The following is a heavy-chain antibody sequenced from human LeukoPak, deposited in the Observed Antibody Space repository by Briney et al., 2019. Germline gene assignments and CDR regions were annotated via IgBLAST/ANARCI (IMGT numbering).Heavy chain of an antibody. D-gene: IGHD2-15*01. CDR2: IYYSGST. CDR1: GGSISSYC. Sequence: PSETLSLTCTVSGGSISSYCWSWIRQPPGKGLEWIGYIYYSGSTNYNPSLKSRVTISVDTSKNQFSLKLSSVTAADTAVYYCARALIGGSGLSSDAFDIWGQGTMVTVSS. J-gene: IGHJ3*02. V-gene: IGHV4-59*01. CDR3: ARALIGGSGLSSDAFDI.